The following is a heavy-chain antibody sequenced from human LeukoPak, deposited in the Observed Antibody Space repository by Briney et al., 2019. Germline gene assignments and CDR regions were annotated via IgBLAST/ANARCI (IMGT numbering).Heavy chain of an antibody. J-gene: IGHJ4*02. D-gene: IGHD2-21*01. Sequence: ASVKASCKASGGTFSSYAISWVRQAPGQGLEWMGGIIPIFGTANYAQKFQGRVTITTDESTSTAYMELSSLRSEDTAVHYCARSWSGGESIGFGYWGQGTLVTVSS. CDR3: ARSWSGGESIGFGY. V-gene: IGHV1-69*05. CDR2: IIPIFGTA. CDR1: GGTFSSYA.